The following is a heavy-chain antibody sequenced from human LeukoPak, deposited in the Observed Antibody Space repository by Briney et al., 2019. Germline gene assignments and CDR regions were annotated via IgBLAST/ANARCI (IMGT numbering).Heavy chain of an antibody. CDR2: IGGSSSSSI. CDR1: GFSFSNYS. CDR3: ARESPLTIFGTFDP. D-gene: IGHD3-3*01. V-gene: IGHV3-48*04. Sequence: GGSLRLSCIASGFSFSNYSMNWVRQAPGKGLEWVSYIGGSSSSSIYYADSVEGRFTISRDNAKNSLYLQMNSLRAEDTAVYYCARESPLTIFGTFDPWGQGALVTVSS. J-gene: IGHJ5*02.